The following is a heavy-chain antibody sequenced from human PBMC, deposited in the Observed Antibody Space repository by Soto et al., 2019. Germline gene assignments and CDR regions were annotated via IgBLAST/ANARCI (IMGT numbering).Heavy chain of an antibody. CDR1: GFTFSSFA. J-gene: IGHJ4*02. V-gene: IGHV3-30-3*01. Sequence: QVQLVESGGGVVQPGRSLSLSCAASGFTFSSFAMHWVRQPPGKGLEWLAVISSDVVNYYYAESVKGRFTISRDNSKNPLYLQMNSLRNEDTAVYYCARGGAWTPEGLGYWGQGTLVTVSS. CDR3: ARGGAWTPEGLGY. CDR2: ISSDVVNY. D-gene: IGHD2-15*01.